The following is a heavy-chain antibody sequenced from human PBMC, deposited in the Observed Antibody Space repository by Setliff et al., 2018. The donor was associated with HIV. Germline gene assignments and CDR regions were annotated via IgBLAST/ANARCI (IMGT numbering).Heavy chain of an antibody. Sequence: SETLCLTCTVSGDSISSYYWSWIRQPPGKGLEWIGYIYTSGITDYNPSLKSRVTISVDTSRNHFSLKLISVTAADTAVYYCAREITYDYVWGSFRQGAFDIWGQGTLVTVSS. D-gene: IGHD3-16*01. V-gene: IGHV4-59*01. J-gene: IGHJ3*02. CDR2: IYTSGIT. CDR3: AREITYDYVWGSFRQGAFDI. CDR1: GDSISSYY.